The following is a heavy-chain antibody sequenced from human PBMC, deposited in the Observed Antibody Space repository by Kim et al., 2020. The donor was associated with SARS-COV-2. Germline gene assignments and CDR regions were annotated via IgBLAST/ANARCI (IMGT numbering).Heavy chain of an antibody. CDR1: GFTFSNFP. V-gene: IGHV3-30*04. J-gene: IGHJ4*02. CDR2: ISSDGSDI. Sequence: GGSLRLSCAASGFTFSNFPMHWVRQPPGKGLEWVAVISSDGSDIFYADSVKGRFTISRDNSKNTLFLQMNRLRTEDTAVFYCARDGPYFDYWGQGTLVTVSS. CDR3: ARDGPYFDY.